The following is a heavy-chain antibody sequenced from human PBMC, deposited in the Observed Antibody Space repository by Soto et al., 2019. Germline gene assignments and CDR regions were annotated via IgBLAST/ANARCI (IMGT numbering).Heavy chain of an antibody. CDR2: IYWDDDK. Sequence: ITLRETVPTLVKPTQTLTLTCTFSGFSLSTRGVGVGWIRQPPGKALEWLALIYWDDDKRYSPSLKSRLTITKDTSKNQVVLTMTNMDPVDTATYYCAHISTSSSNWYGNFASWGQGILVTVSS. CDR3: AHISTSSSNWYGNFAS. J-gene: IGHJ4*02. D-gene: IGHD6-13*01. V-gene: IGHV2-5*02. CDR1: GFSLSTRGVG.